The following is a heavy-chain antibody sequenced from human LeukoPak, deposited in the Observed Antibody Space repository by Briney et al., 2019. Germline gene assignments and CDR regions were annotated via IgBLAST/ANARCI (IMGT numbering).Heavy chain of an antibody. CDR1: GFTFSSFA. J-gene: IGHJ3*02. Sequence: PGGSLRLSCAASGFTFSSFAMSWVRQAPGKGLDWVSAISGSGGSTYYADSVKGRFTISRDNSKNTLYLQMNSLRAEDTAVYYCAKGGAYYYDSSGYFSIWGQGTMVTVSS. V-gene: IGHV3-23*01. CDR2: ISGSGGST. D-gene: IGHD3-22*01. CDR3: AKGGAYYYDSSGYFSI.